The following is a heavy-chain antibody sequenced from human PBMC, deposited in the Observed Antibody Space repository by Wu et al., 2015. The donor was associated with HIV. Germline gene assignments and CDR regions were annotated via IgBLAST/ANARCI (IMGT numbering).Heavy chain of an antibody. CDR3: GREQYGAVSGLSMDV. Sequence: QVHLEQSGTEVKEPGTSVTLSCKTSGYTFTSYYIHWVRQAPGQGLEWLGTLNPSGGRRRNALKFRDRISMTRDMSTTTFYMELKRLTSEDTAVYYCGREQYGAVSGLSMDVWGKGTTVIVSS. D-gene: IGHD3-16*01. V-gene: IGHV1-46*01. CDR2: LNPSGGRR. CDR1: GYTFTSYY. J-gene: IGHJ6*03.